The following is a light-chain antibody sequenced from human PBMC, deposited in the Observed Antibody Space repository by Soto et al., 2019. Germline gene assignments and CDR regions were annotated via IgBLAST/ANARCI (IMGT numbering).Light chain of an antibody. CDR2: EDN. V-gene: IGLV6-57*01. CDR1: SGSIASNY. J-gene: IGLJ3*02. CDR3: QSYDATNQV. Sequence: NFMLTQPHSVSESPGKTVIISCTRSSGSIASNYVQWYQQRPGSSPTTVIYEDNQRPSGVPDRFSGSIDSSSNSASLTISGLETDYEADYYCQSYDATNQVFGGGTKVT.